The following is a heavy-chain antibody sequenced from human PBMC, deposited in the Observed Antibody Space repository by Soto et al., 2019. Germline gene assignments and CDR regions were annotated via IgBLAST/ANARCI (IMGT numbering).Heavy chain of an antibody. CDR2: IYYSGST. CDR3: ARHTGYCSGTNCQSSDH. CDR1: GGSISSGDYY. D-gene: IGHD2-2*01. J-gene: IGHJ4*02. V-gene: IGHV4-30-4*01. Sequence: SETLSLTCTVSGGSISSGDYYWSWIRQPPGKGLEWIGYIYYSGSTYYNPSLKSRLTISVDTSKNQFSLKLSSVTAADTAVYYCARHTGYCSGTNCQSSDHWGQGTLVTVSS.